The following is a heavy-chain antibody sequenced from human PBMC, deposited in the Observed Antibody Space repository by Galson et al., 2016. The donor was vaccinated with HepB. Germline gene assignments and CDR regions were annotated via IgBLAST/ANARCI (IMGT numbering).Heavy chain of an antibody. Sequence: SLRLSCAASGFTFSSYGMHWVRQAPGKGLEWVSSISRSSRHIYYADSVKGRFTISRDNAKNSLYLQMNSLRVEDTAVYFCARDREGTSWFSGDYDHYGMDVWGQGTTVT. CDR2: ISRSSRHI. V-gene: IGHV3-21*01. CDR3: ARDREGTSWFSGDYDHYGMDV. J-gene: IGHJ6*02. D-gene: IGHD6-13*01. CDR1: GFTFSSYG.